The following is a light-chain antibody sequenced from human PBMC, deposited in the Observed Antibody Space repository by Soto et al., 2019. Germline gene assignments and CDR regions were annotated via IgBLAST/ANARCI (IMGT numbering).Light chain of an antibody. V-gene: IGKV1-8*01. CDR2: AAS. CDR1: QGISSY. CDR3: QQYNGYPWT. J-gene: IGKJ1*01. Sequence: AIRMTQSPSSFSASTGDRVTITCRASQGISSYLAWYQQKPGKAPKLLIYAASTLQSGVPSRFSGSGSGTDFTLTISCLQSEDFATYYCQQYNGYPWTFGQGTRVGIK.